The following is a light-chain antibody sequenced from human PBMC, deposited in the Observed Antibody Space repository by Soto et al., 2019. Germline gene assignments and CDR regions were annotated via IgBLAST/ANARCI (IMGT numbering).Light chain of an antibody. CDR3: SSYACINNLGV. J-gene: IGLJ1*01. CDR1: SSDVGGYKY. Sequence: QSALTQPPSASGSPGQSVTISCTGTSSDVGGYKYVSWYQQHPGKAPKLMIFEVNKRPSGVPDRFSGSMSGNTASLTVSGLQAEDDADYYCSSYACINNLGVFGTGTKLTVL. CDR2: EVN. V-gene: IGLV2-8*01.